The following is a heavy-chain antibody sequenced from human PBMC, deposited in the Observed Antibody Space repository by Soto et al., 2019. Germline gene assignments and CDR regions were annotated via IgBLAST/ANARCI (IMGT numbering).Heavy chain of an antibody. V-gene: IGHV4-59*01. CDR2: IYYSGRT. J-gene: IGHJ3*02. CDR3: ARGVASSSGWSHAFDI. Sequence: PSETLSLTCTVSGGSISSYFWSWIRQPPGKGLEWIGYIYYSGRTNYNPSLKSRVTISVDTSKKQISLKLSSVTAADTAVYYCARGVASSSGWSHAFDIWGQGTMVTVSS. D-gene: IGHD6-19*01. CDR1: GGSISSYF.